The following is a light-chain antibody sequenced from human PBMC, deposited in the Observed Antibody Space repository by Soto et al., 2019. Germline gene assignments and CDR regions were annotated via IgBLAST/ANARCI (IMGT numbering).Light chain of an antibody. V-gene: IGLV2-14*01. J-gene: IGLJ1*01. Sequence: QSSLTQPASVSGSPGQSITISCPGTNSDVGGYNYVSWYQRHPGKAPKLMTYDVGNRPSGVSNRFSGSKSGNTASLTISALQAEDEADYYCSSYTSSSTFVFGTGTRSPS. CDR3: SSYTSSSTFV. CDR2: DVG. CDR1: NSDVGGYNY.